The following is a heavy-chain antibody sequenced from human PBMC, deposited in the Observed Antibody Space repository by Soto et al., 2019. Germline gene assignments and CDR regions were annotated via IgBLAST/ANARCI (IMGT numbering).Heavy chain of an antibody. CDR2: INHSGST. CDR3: ARGERIDSSGYYLYFDY. V-gene: IGHV4-34*01. J-gene: IGHJ4*02. D-gene: IGHD3-22*01. CDR1: GGSFSGYY. Sequence: PSETLSLTCAVYGGSFSGYYWSWIRQPPGKGLEWIGEINHSGSTNYNPSLKSRVTISVDTSKNQLSLKLSPVTAADTAVYYCARGERIDSSGYYLYFDYWGQGTLVTVSS.